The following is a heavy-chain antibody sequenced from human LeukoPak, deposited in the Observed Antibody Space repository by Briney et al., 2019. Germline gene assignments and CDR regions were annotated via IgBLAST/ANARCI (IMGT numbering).Heavy chain of an antibody. CDR3: ARGRPTTMITPSLYFDY. J-gene: IGHJ4*02. CDR2: ISTSGSST. D-gene: IGHD4-23*01. CDR1: GFTFSSSE. Sequence: SGGSLRLSCAASGFTFSSSEMNWVRQAPGKGLEWVSYISTSGSSTYYADSVKGRFTMSRDNAKNSLYLQMNSLRAEDTAVYYCARGRPTTMITPSLYFDYWGQGILVTVSS. V-gene: IGHV3-48*03.